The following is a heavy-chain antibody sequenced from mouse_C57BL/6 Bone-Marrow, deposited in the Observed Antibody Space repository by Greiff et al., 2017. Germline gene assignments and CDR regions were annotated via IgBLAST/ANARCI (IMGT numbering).Heavy chain of an antibody. CDR2: IYPGGGYT. V-gene: IGHV1-63*01. D-gene: IGHD1-1*01. CDR3: ARSSPYAMDY. CDR1: GYTFTNYW. Sequence: QVQLQQSGAELVRPGTSVKMSCKASGYTFTNYWIGWAKQRPGHGLEWIGDIYPGGGYTTYNEKFKGKATLTTDKSSSTAYMQFSSLTSQDSDIYYCARSSPYAMDYWGQGTSVTVSS. J-gene: IGHJ4*01.